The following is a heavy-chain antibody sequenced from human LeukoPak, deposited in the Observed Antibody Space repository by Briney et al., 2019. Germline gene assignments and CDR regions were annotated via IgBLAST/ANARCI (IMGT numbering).Heavy chain of an antibody. CDR3: ARDSYYGSGSYYNVVWFDP. CDR2: IIPIFGTA. D-gene: IGHD3-10*01. J-gene: IGHJ5*02. V-gene: IGHV1-69*05. Sequence: SVKVSCKASGGTFSSYAISWVRQAPGQGLEWMGRIIPIFGTANYAQKFQGRVTITTDESTSTAYMELRSLRSDDTAVYYYARDSYYGSGSYYNVVWFDPWGQGTLVTVSS. CDR1: GGTFSSYA.